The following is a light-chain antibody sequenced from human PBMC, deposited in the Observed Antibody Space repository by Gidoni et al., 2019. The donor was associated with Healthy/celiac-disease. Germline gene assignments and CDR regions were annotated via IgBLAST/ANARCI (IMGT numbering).Light chain of an antibody. Sequence: QSALTQPASVSGSPGQSITISCTGTSSDVGSYNLVSWYQQHPGKAPKLMIYEVSKRPSGVSKRFSGSKSGITASLTISGLQAEDEADYYCCSYAGSSTYVVFGGGTKLTVL. J-gene: IGLJ2*01. CDR2: EVS. CDR3: CSYAGSSTYVV. CDR1: SSDVGSYNL. V-gene: IGLV2-23*02.